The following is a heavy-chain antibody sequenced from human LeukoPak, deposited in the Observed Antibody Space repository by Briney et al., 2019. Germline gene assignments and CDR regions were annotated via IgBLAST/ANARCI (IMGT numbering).Heavy chain of an antibody. V-gene: IGHV3-21*01. CDR3: SGYYGMDV. CDR2: ISSSSNYI. CDR1: GFTFSSYS. J-gene: IGHJ6*04. Sequence: SGGSLRLSCAASGFTFSSYSMNWVRQAPGKGLEWVSSISSSSNYIYYADSAKGRFTISRDNAKNSLYLQMNSLRAEDTAVYYCSGYYGMDVWGKGTTVTVSS.